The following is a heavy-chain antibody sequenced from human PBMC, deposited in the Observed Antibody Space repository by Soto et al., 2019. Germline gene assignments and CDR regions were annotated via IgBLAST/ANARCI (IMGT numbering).Heavy chain of an antibody. V-gene: IGHV1-69*01. J-gene: IGHJ4*02. D-gene: IGHD3-22*01. CDR1: GGTFSSDA. Sequence: QVQLLQSGAEVKKPGSSVKVSCEASGGTFSSDAISWVRQAPGQGLEWMGGIIPIFGTANYAQKFQGRVTISEDLSTNTASRELGSLRSEDTAVYYCASSNYYDIKESDYWGQGTLVSVSS. CDR2: IIPIFGTA. CDR3: ASSNYYDIKESDY.